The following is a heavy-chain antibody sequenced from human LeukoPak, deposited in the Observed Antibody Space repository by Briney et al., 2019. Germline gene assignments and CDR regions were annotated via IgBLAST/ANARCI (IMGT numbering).Heavy chain of an antibody. CDR3: ARDTTYYYDSSGYWAVGY. CDR1: GGTFSSYA. Sequence: GSSVKVSCKASGGTFSSYAISWVRQAPGQGLEWMGRIIPILGIANYAQKFQGRVTITADKSTSTAYMELSSLRSEDTAVYYCARDTTYYYDSSGYWAVGYWGQGTLVTVSS. V-gene: IGHV1-69*04. D-gene: IGHD3-22*01. CDR2: IIPILGIA. J-gene: IGHJ4*02.